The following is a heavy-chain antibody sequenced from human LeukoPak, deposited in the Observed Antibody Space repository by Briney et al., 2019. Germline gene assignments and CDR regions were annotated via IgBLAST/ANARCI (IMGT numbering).Heavy chain of an antibody. D-gene: IGHD1-26*01. CDR2: ISYDGSNK. J-gene: IGHJ4*02. V-gene: IGHV3-30*03. CDR1: GFTFSSYG. CDR3: ARDSVEWALLSPFDY. Sequence: GGSLRLSCAASGFTFSSYGMHWVRQAPGKGLEWVAVISYDGSNKYYADSVKGRFTISRDNAKNSLYLQMNGLRAEDTAVYYCARDSVEWALLSPFDYWGQGTLVTVSS.